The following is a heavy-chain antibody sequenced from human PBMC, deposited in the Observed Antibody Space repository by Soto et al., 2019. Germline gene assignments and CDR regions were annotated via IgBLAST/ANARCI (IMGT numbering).Heavy chain of an antibody. CDR1: GYTFTRYA. CDR3: ARYQGLDYHDSSGYFFFAF. Sequence: ASVKVSCKASGYTFTRYAIHWVRQAPGQRLEWMGWINAGNGNTKYSQKFQGRVTITRDTSARTAYMELSSLRSEDTAVYYCARYQGLDYHDSSGYFFFAFWGQGTLVTVSS. J-gene: IGHJ4*02. V-gene: IGHV1-3*01. CDR2: INAGNGNT. D-gene: IGHD3-22*01.